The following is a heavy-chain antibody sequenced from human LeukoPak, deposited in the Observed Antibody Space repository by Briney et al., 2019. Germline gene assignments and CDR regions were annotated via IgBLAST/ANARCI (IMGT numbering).Heavy chain of an antibody. Sequence: LPGGSLRLSCAASGFTFSSYAMHWVRQAPGKGLEWVANVDQDGSEKYYVGSVKGRFTISRDNAKNSLYLQMNSLRVEDTAVYYCARGWASSRRKAFDIWGQGTMVTVSS. V-gene: IGHV3-7*03. CDR3: ARGWASSRRKAFDI. J-gene: IGHJ3*02. D-gene: IGHD3-16*01. CDR1: GFTFSSYA. CDR2: VDQDGSEK.